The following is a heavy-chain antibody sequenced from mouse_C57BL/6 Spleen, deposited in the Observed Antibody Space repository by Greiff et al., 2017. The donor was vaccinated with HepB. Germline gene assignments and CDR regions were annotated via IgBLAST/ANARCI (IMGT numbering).Heavy chain of an antibody. CDR2: SDPSDSYT. D-gene: IGHD5-1*01. CDR3: ARREYTWYFDV. CDR1: GYTFTSYW. Sequence: QVQLQQPGAELVKPGASVKLSCKASGYTFTSYWMQWGKQRPGQGLELIGESDPSDSYTNYKQKSKGKGTLTVDTSSSPAYMQLSSLTSEDSAVYYCARREYTWYFDVWGTGTTVNVSS. V-gene: IGHV1-50*01. J-gene: IGHJ1*03.